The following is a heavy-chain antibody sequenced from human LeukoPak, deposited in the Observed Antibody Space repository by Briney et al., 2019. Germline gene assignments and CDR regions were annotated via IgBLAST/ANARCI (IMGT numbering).Heavy chain of an antibody. D-gene: IGHD2-21*02. Sequence: SQTLSLTCTVSGGSMSSGDYCWSWIRQPPGKGLEWIGYIYYSGSTYYNPSLKSRVTISVDTSKNQFSLKLSSVTAADTAVYYCARESGVVTTGHWFDPWGQGTLVTVSS. J-gene: IGHJ5*02. CDR3: ARESGVVTTGHWFDP. CDR1: GGSMSSGDYC. V-gene: IGHV4-30-4*01. CDR2: IYYSGST.